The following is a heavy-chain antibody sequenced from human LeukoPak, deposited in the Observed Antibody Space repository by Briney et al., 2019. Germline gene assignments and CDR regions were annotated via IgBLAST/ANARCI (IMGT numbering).Heavy chain of an antibody. Sequence: PGGSLRLSCAASGFTFSSYSMNWVRQAPGKGLEWVSSISSSSTFIYYADSVKGRFTISRDNAKNSLYLQMNSLRAEDTAVYYFSRSYCTSTTCYIAFDIWGQGTMVNVSS. CDR3: SRSYCTSTTCYIAFDI. J-gene: IGHJ3*02. D-gene: IGHD2-2*02. V-gene: IGHV3-21*01. CDR2: ISSSSTFI. CDR1: GFTFSSYS.